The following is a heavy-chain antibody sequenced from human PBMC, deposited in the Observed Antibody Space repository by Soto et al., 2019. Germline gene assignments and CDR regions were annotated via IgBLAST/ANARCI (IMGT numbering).Heavy chain of an antibody. CDR3: ARDIAEAYYDSSGYPDY. D-gene: IGHD3-22*01. J-gene: IGHJ4*02. CDR2: IWYDGSNK. CDR1: GFTFSSYG. Sequence: PVGSLRLSCAASGFTFSSYGMHWVRQAPGKGLEWVAVIWYDGSNKYYADSVKGRFTISRDNSKNTLYLQMNSLRAEDTAVYYCARDIAEAYYDSSGYPDYWGQGTLVIVSS. V-gene: IGHV3-33*01.